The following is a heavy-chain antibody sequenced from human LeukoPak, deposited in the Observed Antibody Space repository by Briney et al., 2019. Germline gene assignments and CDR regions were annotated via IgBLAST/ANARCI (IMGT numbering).Heavy chain of an antibody. J-gene: IGHJ5*02. CDR3: VKDMGWRTWGPTNWFDP. D-gene: IGHD3-16*01. CDR2: ISRNSISI. Sequence: PGRSLRLSCAASGFTFGDYAMHWVRQTPGKGLEWVSGISRNSISIGYADSVKGRFTISRDNAKKSLYLQMNNLRAEDTALYYCVKDMGWRTWGPTNWFDPWGQGTLVTVSS. CDR1: GFTFGDYA. V-gene: IGHV3-9*01.